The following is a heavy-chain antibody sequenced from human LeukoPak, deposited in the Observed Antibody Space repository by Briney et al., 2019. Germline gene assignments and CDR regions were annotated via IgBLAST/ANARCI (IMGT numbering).Heavy chain of an antibody. Sequence: SETLSLTCTVSGGSISSYYWSWIRQPPGKGLEWIGYIYYSGSTNYNPSLKSRVTISIDTSKNQFSLKLSSVTAADTAVYYCARGPQNYDSSGYYPRPIDYWGQGTLVTVSS. D-gene: IGHD3-22*01. CDR3: ARGPQNYDSSGYYPRPIDY. CDR2: IYYSGST. V-gene: IGHV4-59*01. J-gene: IGHJ4*02. CDR1: GGSISSYY.